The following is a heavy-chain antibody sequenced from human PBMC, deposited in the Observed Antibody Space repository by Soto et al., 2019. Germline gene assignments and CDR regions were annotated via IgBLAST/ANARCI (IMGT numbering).Heavy chain of an antibody. Sequence: GGSLRLSCAASGFTFGSYAMRWVRQAPGKGLEWVAVISYDGSNKYYADSVKGRFTISRDNSKNTLYLQMNSLRAEDTAVYYCARDAYSSGWYAIGIRYYYYGMDVWGQGTTVTVSS. D-gene: IGHD6-19*01. V-gene: IGHV3-30-3*01. CDR2: ISYDGSNK. CDR3: ARDAYSSGWYAIGIRYYYYGMDV. CDR1: GFTFGSYA. J-gene: IGHJ6*02.